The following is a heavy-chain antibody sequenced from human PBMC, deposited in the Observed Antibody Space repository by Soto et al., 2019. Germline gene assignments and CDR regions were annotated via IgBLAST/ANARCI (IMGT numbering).Heavy chain of an antibody. D-gene: IGHD3-3*01. J-gene: IGHJ6*02. CDR2: IIPIFGTA. Sequence: GASVKVSCKASGGTFSSYAISWVRQAPGQGLEWMGGIIPIFGTANYAQKFQGRVAITADESTSTAYMELSSLRSEDTAVYYCARVNYDFWSGTNYYYGMDVWGQGTTVTVSS. V-gene: IGHV1-69*13. CDR3: ARVNYDFWSGTNYYYGMDV. CDR1: GGTFSSYA.